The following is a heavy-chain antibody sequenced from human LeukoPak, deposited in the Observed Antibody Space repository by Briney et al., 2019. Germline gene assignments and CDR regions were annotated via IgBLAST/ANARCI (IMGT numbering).Heavy chain of an antibody. Sequence: PSETLSLTCTVSGGSISTSDYYWGWIRQPPGKGLEWIGSVFYSGSTYYNPSLKSRVTISVDTSKNQFSLKLSSVTAADTAVYYCARYAVEYRGTFFDYWGQGTLVTVSS. V-gene: IGHV4-39*01. CDR1: GGSISTSDYY. J-gene: IGHJ4*02. CDR3: ARYAVEYRGTFFDY. D-gene: IGHD1-26*01. CDR2: VFYSGST.